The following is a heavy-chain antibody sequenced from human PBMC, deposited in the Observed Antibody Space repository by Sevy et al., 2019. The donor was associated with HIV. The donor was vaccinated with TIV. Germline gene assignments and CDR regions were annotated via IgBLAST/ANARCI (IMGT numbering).Heavy chain of an antibody. CDR1: GFSLITTGVG. Sequence: SGPTLVNPTQTLTLTCTFSGFSLITTGVGVGWIRQPPGKALECLALIYWDDDKRYSPSLKSRLTITKDTSKNQVVLTMTNMDPVDTATYYCAHRPADSSGYPIFDYWGQRTLVTVSS. CDR2: IYWDDDK. J-gene: IGHJ4*02. CDR3: AHRPADSSGYPIFDY. V-gene: IGHV2-5*02. D-gene: IGHD3-22*01.